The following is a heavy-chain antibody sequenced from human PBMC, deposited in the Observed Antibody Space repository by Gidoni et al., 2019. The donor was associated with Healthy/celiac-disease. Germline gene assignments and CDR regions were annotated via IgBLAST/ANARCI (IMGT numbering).Heavy chain of an antibody. V-gene: IGHV4-59*01. J-gene: IGHJ6*03. Sequence: GPGLVKPSETLSLTCTVTGGSISSYYWSWIRQPPGKGLEWIGYIYYSGSTNYTPSLKRRVTISVDTSKNQFSLKLSSVTAADTALYYCARAAPEQWLVLYMDVWGKGTTVTVSS. D-gene: IGHD6-19*01. CDR1: GGSISSYY. CDR3: ARAAPEQWLVLYMDV. CDR2: IYYSGST.